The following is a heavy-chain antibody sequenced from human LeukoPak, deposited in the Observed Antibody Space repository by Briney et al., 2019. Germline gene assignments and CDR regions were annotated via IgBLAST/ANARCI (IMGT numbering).Heavy chain of an antibody. V-gene: IGHV3-23*01. CDR2: ISGSGGST. Sequence: GGSLRLSCAASGFTFSSYAMSWVRQAPGKGLEWVSAISGSGGSTYCADSVKGRFTISRDNSKNTLYLQMNSLRAEDTAVYYCAKVYLRYFDWLPLFDYWGQGTLVTVSS. CDR3: AKVYLRYFDWLPLFDY. J-gene: IGHJ4*02. CDR1: GFTFSSYA. D-gene: IGHD3-9*01.